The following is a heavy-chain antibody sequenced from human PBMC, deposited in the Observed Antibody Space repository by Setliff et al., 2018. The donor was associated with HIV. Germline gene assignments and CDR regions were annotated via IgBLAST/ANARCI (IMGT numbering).Heavy chain of an antibody. Sequence: LPETLSLTCAVSGYSISSGYYWGWIRQPPGKGLEWIGSIYQTGVTYYNPSLKSRVTISVDTSKNQFSLNLSSVTAADTAIYYCARHTNTVTTVFVDYFDYWGQGTLVTV. CDR2: IYQTGVT. J-gene: IGHJ4*02. CDR1: GYSISSGYY. CDR3: ARHTNTVTTVFVDYFDY. V-gene: IGHV4-38-2*01. D-gene: IGHD4-17*01.